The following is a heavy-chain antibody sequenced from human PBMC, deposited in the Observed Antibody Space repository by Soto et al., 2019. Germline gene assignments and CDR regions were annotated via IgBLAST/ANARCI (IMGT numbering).Heavy chain of an antibody. J-gene: IGHJ4*02. D-gene: IGHD4-17*01. V-gene: IGHV3-23*01. CDR3: AGHGGYSY. CDR1: GFTLRTNG. CDR2: FSGSGDDT. Sequence: EVQLSESGGGLVQPGGSLRLSCAATGFTLRTNGMSWVRQAPGKGLEWVSSFSGSGDDTWYAASLKGRFTISRDNSKNTLYLQMNCLRAEDTALYYCAGHGGYSYLGQGTLVTVSS.